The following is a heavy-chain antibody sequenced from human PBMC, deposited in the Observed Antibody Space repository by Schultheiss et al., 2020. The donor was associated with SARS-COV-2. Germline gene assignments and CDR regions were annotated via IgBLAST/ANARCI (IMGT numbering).Heavy chain of an antibody. J-gene: IGHJ4*02. V-gene: IGHV4-61*05. CDR2: IYYSGST. D-gene: IGHD4-17*01. CDR1: GGSISSSSYY. Sequence: SETLSLTCTVSGGSISSSSYYWSWIRQPPGKGLEWIGYIYYSGSTYYNPSLKSRVTISVDTSKNQFSLKLSSVTAADTAVYYCARVEDYGDSFDYWGQGTLVTVSS. CDR3: ARVEDYGDSFDY.